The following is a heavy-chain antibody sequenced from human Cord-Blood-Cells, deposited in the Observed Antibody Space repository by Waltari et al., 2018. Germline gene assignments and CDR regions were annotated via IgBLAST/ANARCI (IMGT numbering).Heavy chain of an antibody. D-gene: IGHD6-6*01. CDR1: GFTVRSNY. CDR3: ARESSSFRSIDY. J-gene: IGHJ4*02. Sequence: EVQLVESGGALIQPGGSLRLSCAASGFTVRSNYMSWLRQAPGKGLEWVSVIYSGGSTYYADSVKGRFTISRDNSKNTLYLQMNSLRAEDTAVYYCARESSSFRSIDYWGQGTLVTVSS. CDR2: IYSGGST. V-gene: IGHV3-53*01.